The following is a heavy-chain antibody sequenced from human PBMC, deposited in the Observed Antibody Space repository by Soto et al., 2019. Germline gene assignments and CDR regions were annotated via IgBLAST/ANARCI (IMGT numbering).Heavy chain of an antibody. CDR3: AKDLLGPGRAYGMDV. Sequence: QVPLVESGGGVVQPGRSLRLSCAASGFIFRSYGMHWVRQAPGKGLEWVAVISYDGSNKYYADSVKGRFTISRDNSKNTLYLQMNSLRAEDTAVYYCAKDLLGPGRAYGMDVWGQGTTVTVSS. CDR1: GFIFRSYG. V-gene: IGHV3-30*18. D-gene: IGHD7-27*01. J-gene: IGHJ6*02. CDR2: ISYDGSNK.